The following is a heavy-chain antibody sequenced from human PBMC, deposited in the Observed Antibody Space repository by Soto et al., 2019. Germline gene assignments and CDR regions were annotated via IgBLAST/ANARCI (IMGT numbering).Heavy chain of an antibody. CDR3: ARDMPVISPGWLDP. CDR2: MHHSGST. D-gene: IGHD2-2*01. V-gene: IGHV4-38-2*02. Sequence: SETLSLTCAVSGYSISDGYYWGWIRQSPGKRLEWIASMHHSGSTFYNPSLKSRVTISVDTSKNQFSLSLSSMTAADTAVYYCARDMPVISPGWLDPWGRGTLVTVSS. CDR1: GYSISDGYY. J-gene: IGHJ5*02.